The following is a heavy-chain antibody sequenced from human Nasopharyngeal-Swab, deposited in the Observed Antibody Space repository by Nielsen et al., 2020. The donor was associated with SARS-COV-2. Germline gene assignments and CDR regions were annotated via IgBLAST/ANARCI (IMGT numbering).Heavy chain of an antibody. D-gene: IGHD3-9*01. CDR2: ISGSGDNT. V-gene: IGHV3-23*01. CDR3: AKPHLRYYDWLLFDY. J-gene: IGHJ4*02. CDR1: AFTFSHYA. Sequence: GGPLRLSCAGSAFTFSHYAMSWVRQAPGKGLEWVSAISGSGDNTYYADSVKGRFTISRDTPKNTLYLQMNSLRAEDTAVYYCAKPHLRYYDWLLFDYWGQGTLVTVSS.